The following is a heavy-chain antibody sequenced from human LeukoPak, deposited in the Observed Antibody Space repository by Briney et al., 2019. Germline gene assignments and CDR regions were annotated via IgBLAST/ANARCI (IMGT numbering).Heavy chain of an antibody. CDR1: GYSITSSSW. J-gene: IGHJ4*02. CDR3: ARKENVYYYFDY. Sequence: SDTLSLTCAVSGYSITSSSWWGWIRQPPGKGLEWIGYIYHSGTTYYNPSLQSRVTMSVDTSKSQFSLKLSSVTAVDTAVYYCARKENVYYYFDYWGQGTLVTVSS. V-gene: IGHV4-28*01. CDR2: IYHSGTT. D-gene: IGHD3-10*01.